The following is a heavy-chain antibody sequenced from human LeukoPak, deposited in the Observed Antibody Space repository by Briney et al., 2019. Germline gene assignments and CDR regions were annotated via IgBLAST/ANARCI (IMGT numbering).Heavy chain of an antibody. V-gene: IGHV4-34*01. D-gene: IGHD3-10*01. CDR3: AREGNYYGSGPRPYDWFDP. CDR2: LNYSGRT. J-gene: IGHJ5*02. CDR1: GVSFSRYY. Sequence: PSETLSLTCAVYGVSFSRYYGSWIRQPPGKGLEGVGELNYSGRTNHNPSLKSRVTISVDTSKNQFSLKLRSVTAADTAVYYCAREGNYYGSGPRPYDWFDPWGQGTLVTVSS.